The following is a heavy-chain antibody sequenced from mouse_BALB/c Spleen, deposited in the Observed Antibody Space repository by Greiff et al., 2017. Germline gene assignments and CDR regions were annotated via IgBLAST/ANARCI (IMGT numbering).Heavy chain of an antibody. CDR2: ISSGGSYT. CDR1: GFTFSSYG. V-gene: IGHV5-6*01. J-gene: IGHJ4*01. Sequence: EVKLQESGGDLVKPGGSLKLSCAASGFTFSSYGMSWVRQTPDKRLEWVATISSGGSYTYYPDSVKGRFTISRDNAKNTLYLQMSSLKSEDTAMYYCARHENSPPTDAMDYWGQGTSVTVSS. D-gene: IGHD1-1*01. CDR3: ARHENSPPTDAMDY.